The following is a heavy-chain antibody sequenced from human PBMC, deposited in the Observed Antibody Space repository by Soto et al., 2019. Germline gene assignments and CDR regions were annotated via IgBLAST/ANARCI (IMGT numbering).Heavy chain of an antibody. CDR2: MDPSDSYT. Sequence: GESLKISCKGSGYSFTSYWISWVRQMPGKGLEWMGRMDPSDSYTNYSPSFQGHVTISADKSISTAYLQWSSLKASDTAMYYCARQFSEWVVPYYYYYYDMEGWGQGTTVTVCS. D-gene: IGHD6-19*01. V-gene: IGHV5-10-1*01. CDR1: GYSFTSYW. CDR3: ARQFSEWVVPYYYYYYDMEG. J-gene: IGHJ6*02.